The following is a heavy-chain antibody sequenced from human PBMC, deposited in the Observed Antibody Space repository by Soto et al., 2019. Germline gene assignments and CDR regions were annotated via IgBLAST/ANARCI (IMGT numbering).Heavy chain of an antibody. CDR2: ISRSGGST. CDR1: GFTFSSYA. Sequence: PGGSLRLSCAASGFTFSSYAMSWVRQAPGKGLEWVSAISRSGGSTYYADSVKGRFTISRDNSKNVRYRQMDSQRAEDTGVYYCAKEGTWIQLACAFDPWGQGTLVTVSS. CDR3: AKEGTWIQLACAFDP. J-gene: IGHJ5*02. D-gene: IGHD5-18*01. V-gene: IGHV3-23*01.